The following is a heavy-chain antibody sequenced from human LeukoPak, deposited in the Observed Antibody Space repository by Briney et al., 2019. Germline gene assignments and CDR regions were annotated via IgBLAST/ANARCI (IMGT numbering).Heavy chain of an antibody. CDR1: GYTFTGYY. Sequence: ASXXVSCKASGYTFTGYYMHWVRQAPGQGLEWMGWINPNSGDTNYAQKFQGRVTVTRDTSISTAYMELSRLRSDDTAAYYCARVGSSGWYVHPTLDYWGQGTLVTVSS. V-gene: IGHV1-2*02. CDR3: ARVGSSGWYVHPTLDY. J-gene: IGHJ4*02. D-gene: IGHD6-19*01. CDR2: INPNSGDT.